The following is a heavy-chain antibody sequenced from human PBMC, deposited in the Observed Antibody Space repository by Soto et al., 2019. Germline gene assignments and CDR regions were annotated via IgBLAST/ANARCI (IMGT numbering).Heavy chain of an antibody. CDR3: ASLTSDTVMVTPLGFPFDY. Sequence: ASVKVSCKASGGTFSNYAISWVRQAPGQGLEWMGGIIPIFGTANYAQKFQGRVTITADESTSTAYMELSSLGSEDTAVYYCASLTSDTVMVTPLGFPFDYWGQGTLVTVSS. CDR2: IIPIFGTA. J-gene: IGHJ4*02. V-gene: IGHV1-69*13. CDR1: GGTFSNYA. D-gene: IGHD5-18*01.